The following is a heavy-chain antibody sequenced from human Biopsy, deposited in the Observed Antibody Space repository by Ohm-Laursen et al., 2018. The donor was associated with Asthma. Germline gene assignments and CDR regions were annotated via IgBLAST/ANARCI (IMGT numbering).Heavy chain of an antibody. D-gene: IGHD3-10*01. CDR2: ISVYNGNT. CDR1: GYTFNSAG. V-gene: IGHV1-18*01. J-gene: IGHJ6*02. CDR3: ARAVDYSHYYGIDV. Sequence: ASVKVSCKPPGYTFNSAGITWVRQAPGQGLEWMGWISVYNGNTKVAQKLQDRVTMITDTSTSTAYMELGSLRSDDTAVYFCARAVDYSHYYGIDVWGQGTTVTVS.